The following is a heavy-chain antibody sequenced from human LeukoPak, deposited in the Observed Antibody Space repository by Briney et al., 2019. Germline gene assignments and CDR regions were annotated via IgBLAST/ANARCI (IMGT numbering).Heavy chain of an antibody. J-gene: IGHJ4*02. CDR1: GFTFSSYG. CDR3: VKGYNYGYSWDY. D-gene: IGHD5-18*01. CDR2: IWYDGSNK. V-gene: IGHV3-33*08. Sequence: GGSLRLSCAASGFTFSSYGMHWVRQAPGKGLEWVAVIWYDGSNKYYADSVKGRFTISRDNSKNALYLQMNGLRAEDTAVYYCVKGYNYGYSWDYWGQGTLVTVSS.